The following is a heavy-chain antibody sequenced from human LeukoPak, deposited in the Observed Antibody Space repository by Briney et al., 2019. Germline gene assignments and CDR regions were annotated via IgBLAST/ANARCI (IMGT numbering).Heavy chain of an antibody. Sequence: SETLSLTCTVSGGSISSGDYYWSWIRQPPGKGLEWIGYIYYSGSTYYNPSLKSRVTISVDTSKNRFSLKLSSVTAADTAVYSCATHNSGYDSGNDAFDIWGQGTMVTVSS. D-gene: IGHD3-22*01. CDR3: ATHNSGYDSGNDAFDI. V-gene: IGHV4-30-4*08. CDR1: GGSISSGDYY. J-gene: IGHJ3*02. CDR2: IYYSGST.